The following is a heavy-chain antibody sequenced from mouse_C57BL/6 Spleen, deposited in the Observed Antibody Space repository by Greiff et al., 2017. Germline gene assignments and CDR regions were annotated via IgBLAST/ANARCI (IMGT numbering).Heavy chain of an antibody. Sequence: EVQRVESGGGLVKPGGSLKLSCAASGFTFSSYTMSWVRQTPEKRLEWVATISGGGGNTYYPDSVKGRFTISRDNAKNTLYLQMSSLRSEDTALYYCARRGYDEGAPWFAYWGQGTLVTVSA. J-gene: IGHJ3*01. CDR2: ISGGGGNT. CDR3: ARRGYDEGAPWFAY. V-gene: IGHV5-9*01. CDR1: GFTFSSYT. D-gene: IGHD2-2*01.